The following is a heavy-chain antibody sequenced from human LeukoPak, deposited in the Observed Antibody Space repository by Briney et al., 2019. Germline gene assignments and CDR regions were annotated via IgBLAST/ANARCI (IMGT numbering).Heavy chain of an antibody. V-gene: IGHV1-18*01. D-gene: IGHD1-26*01. CDR3: ARDNSRVDSVGRAAWWFDP. Sequence: ASVKVSCKASGYTFTSYGISWVRQAPGQGLEWMGWISAYNGNTNYAQKLQGRVTMTTDTSTSTAYMELRSLRSDDTAVYYCARDNSRVDSVGRAAWWFDPWGQGTLVTVSS. CDR1: GYTFTSYG. J-gene: IGHJ5*02. CDR2: ISAYNGNT.